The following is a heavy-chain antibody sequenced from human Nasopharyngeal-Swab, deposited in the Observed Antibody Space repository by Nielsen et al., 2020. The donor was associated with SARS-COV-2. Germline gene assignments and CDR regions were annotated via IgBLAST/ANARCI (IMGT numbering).Heavy chain of an antibody. V-gene: IGHV4-59*08. Sequence: SQTLSLTCSVSGDSTNSYYCHWIRQAPGKGLEWIGYVHYSGNTNYNPSLKSRVTIPVDTSKNQFSLKVTSVTAADTAVYYCARSGGYRGWFDPWGQGTLVTVPS. D-gene: IGHD5-12*01. CDR1: GDSTNSYY. CDR3: ARSGGYRGWFDP. J-gene: IGHJ5*02. CDR2: VHYSGNT.